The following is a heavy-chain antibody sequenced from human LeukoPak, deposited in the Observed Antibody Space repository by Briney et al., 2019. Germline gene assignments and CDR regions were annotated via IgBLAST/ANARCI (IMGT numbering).Heavy chain of an antibody. CDR2: INHSGST. V-gene: IGHV4-34*01. Sequence: SETLSLTCTVSGGSISSYYWSWIRQPPGKGLEWIGEINHSGSTNYNPSLKSRVTISVDTSKNQFSLKLSSVTAADTAVYYCARGRGYNDYWGQETLVTVSS. J-gene: IGHJ4*02. CDR1: GGSISSYY. D-gene: IGHD3-3*01. CDR3: ARGRGYNDY.